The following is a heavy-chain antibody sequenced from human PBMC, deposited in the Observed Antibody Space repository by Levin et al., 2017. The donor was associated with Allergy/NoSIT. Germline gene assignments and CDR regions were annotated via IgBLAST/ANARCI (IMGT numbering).Heavy chain of an antibody. Sequence: ASVKVSCKASGYTFTGYYMHWVRQAPGQGLEWMGRINPNSGGTNYAQKFQGRVTMTRDTSISTAYMELSRLRSDDTAVYYCARGGVVVAATYYYYYYMDVWGKGTTVTVSS. CDR3: ARGGVVVAATYYYYYYMDV. J-gene: IGHJ6*03. D-gene: IGHD2-15*01. CDR1: GYTFTGYY. CDR2: INPNSGGT. V-gene: IGHV1-2*06.